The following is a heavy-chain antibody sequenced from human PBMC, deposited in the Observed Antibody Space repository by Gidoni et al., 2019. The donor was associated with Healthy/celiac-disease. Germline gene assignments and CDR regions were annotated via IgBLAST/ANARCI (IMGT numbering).Heavy chain of an antibody. CDR1: GYTFTGYY. J-gene: IGHJ4*02. CDR3: ARAVRHSSSSLFDY. V-gene: IGHV1-2*02. D-gene: IGHD6-13*01. CDR2: INANSGGT. Sequence: HVQLVQSGAEVKKPGASVQVSCKASGYTFTGYYMHWVLQDPGQGLEWMGWINANSGGTKYAKQFKGRVTMTRDTSISTAYMELSRLRSDDTAVYYCARAVRHSSSSLFDYWGQGTLVTVSS.